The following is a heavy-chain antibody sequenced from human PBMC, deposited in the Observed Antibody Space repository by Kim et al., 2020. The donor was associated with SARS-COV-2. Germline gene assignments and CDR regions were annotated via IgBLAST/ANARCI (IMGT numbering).Heavy chain of an antibody. CDR1: GFTFSNYP. J-gene: IGHJ4*02. Sequence: GGSLRLSCAASGFTFSNYPMTWVRQAPGKGLEWVSSISGSGDITQYADSVRGRCTLSRDNSKNMLYLQINSLRAEDTAIYYCARHPSRSGLDYWGQGSLV. CDR2: ISGSGDIT. D-gene: IGHD3-10*01. V-gene: IGHV3-23*01. CDR3: ARHPSRSGLDY.